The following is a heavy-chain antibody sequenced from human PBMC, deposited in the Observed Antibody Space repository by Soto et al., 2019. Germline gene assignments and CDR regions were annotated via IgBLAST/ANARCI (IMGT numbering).Heavy chain of an antibody. V-gene: IGHV3-7*01. CDR3: ARDQTWALDY. CDR2: INHDGSSI. D-gene: IGHD3-16*01. CDR1: GFTFGQHP. Sequence: GGSLRLSCAASGFTFGQHPITWVRQAPGKGLEWVAYINHDGSSISYVDSVKGRFTISRDNAKNSLYLQMNSLRVDDTAVYYCARDQTWALDYWGQGVTVSS. J-gene: IGHJ4*02.